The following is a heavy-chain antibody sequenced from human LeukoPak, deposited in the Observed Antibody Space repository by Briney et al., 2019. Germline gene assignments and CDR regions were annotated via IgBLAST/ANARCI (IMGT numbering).Heavy chain of an antibody. CDR2: INACNSNT. CDR1: GYIFPRYA. D-gene: IGHD3-10*01. J-gene: IGHJ3*02. Sequence: GSAMVSCRASGYIFPRYAMHWVRPAPGERVEGMGWINACNSNTKYSQKFQARATITRDTSASTAYMELSSLRSEDTAVYYCARDPRNYYGSGSYSGAFDIWGQGTMVTVSS. V-gene: IGHV1-3*01. CDR3: ARDPRNYYGSGSYSGAFDI.